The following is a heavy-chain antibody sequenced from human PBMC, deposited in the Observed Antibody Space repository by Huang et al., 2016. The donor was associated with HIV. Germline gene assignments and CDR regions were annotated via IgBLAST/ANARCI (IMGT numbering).Heavy chain of an antibody. CDR3: AKDGRGSGTYYDYFEY. CDR1: GFTFNKFD. D-gene: IGHD1-26*01. Sequence: QVQLVESGGGVVQPGRSLRLSCAAFGFTFNKFDMHWVRQAPCKGVEGVAIKSDDGSSKYHADSVKGRFTSSRDNSKNTVYLQMNSLRVEDTAVYYCAKDGRGSGTYYDYFEYWGQGTLVTVSS. CDR2: KSDDGSSK. V-gene: IGHV3-30*18. J-gene: IGHJ4*02.